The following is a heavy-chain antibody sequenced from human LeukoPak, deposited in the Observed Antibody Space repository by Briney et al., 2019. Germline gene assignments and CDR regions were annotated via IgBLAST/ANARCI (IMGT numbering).Heavy chain of an antibody. Sequence: GGSLRLSCAASGFTFSSHAMSWVRQAPGKGLEWVSGISDSGGSTYYADSVKGRFTISRDNSKNTLYLQMSSLRAEDTAVYYCADRNVNRPIDYWGQGTLVTVSS. J-gene: IGHJ4*02. V-gene: IGHV3-23*01. D-gene: IGHD1-14*01. CDR3: ADRNVNRPIDY. CDR2: ISDSGGST. CDR1: GFTFSSHA.